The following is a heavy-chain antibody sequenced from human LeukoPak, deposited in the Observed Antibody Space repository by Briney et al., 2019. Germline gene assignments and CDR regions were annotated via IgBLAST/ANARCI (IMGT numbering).Heavy chain of an antibody. CDR3: ARESTTVAGTFDY. CDR2: INHSGST. CDR1: GGSFSGYY. J-gene: IGHJ4*02. V-gene: IGHV4-34*01. D-gene: IGHD6-19*01. Sequence: SETLSLTCAVYGGSFSGYYWSWVRQPPRKGLEWIGEINHSGSTNYNPSLKSRVTISVDTSKNQFSLKLSSVTAADTAMYYCARESTTVAGTFDYWGQGTLVTVSS.